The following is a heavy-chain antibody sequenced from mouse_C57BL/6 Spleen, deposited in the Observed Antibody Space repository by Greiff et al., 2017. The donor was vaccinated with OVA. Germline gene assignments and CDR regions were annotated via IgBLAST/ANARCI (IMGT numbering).Heavy chain of an antibody. Sequence: EVKLVESGGGLVQPKGSLKLSCAASGFSFNTYAMNWVRQAPGKGLEWVARIRSKSNNYATYYADSVKDRFTISRDDSESMLYLQMNNLKTEDTAMYYCVRQGDGYPYWYFDVWGTGTTVTVSS. CDR2: IRSKSNNYAT. CDR1: GFSFNTYA. CDR3: VRQGDGYPYWYFDV. V-gene: IGHV10-1*01. J-gene: IGHJ1*03. D-gene: IGHD2-3*01.